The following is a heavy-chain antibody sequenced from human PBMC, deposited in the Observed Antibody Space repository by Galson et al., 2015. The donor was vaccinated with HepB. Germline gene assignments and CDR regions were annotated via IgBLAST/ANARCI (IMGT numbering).Heavy chain of an antibody. CDR1: GYTFSGNY. Sequence: SVKVSCKASGYTFSGNYMHWVRQAPGQGLEWMGWINPNSGGTNYAQKFQGRVTITRDTSISTAYMDLSRLRSDDTVVYYCATKLGDAFDIWGQGTMVTVSS. J-gene: IGHJ3*02. CDR3: ATKLGDAFDI. V-gene: IGHV1-2*01. CDR2: INPNSGGT. D-gene: IGHD7-27*01.